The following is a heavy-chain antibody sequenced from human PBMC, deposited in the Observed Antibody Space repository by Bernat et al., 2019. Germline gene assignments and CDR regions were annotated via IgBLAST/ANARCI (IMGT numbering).Heavy chain of an antibody. D-gene: IGHD2-15*01. Sequence: EVQLVESGGGLVQPGGSLRLSCAASGLTVSNNYMSWVRQAPGKGLEWVSLIESGGSTNYAESVKGRFTISRDNSRNMLYLQMNSLRAEDTAMYYCAETGCSDGSCPFDYWGQGTLVTVSS. CDR1: GLTVSNNY. V-gene: IGHV3-66*01. CDR3: AETGCSDGSCPFDY. CDR2: IESGGST. J-gene: IGHJ4*02.